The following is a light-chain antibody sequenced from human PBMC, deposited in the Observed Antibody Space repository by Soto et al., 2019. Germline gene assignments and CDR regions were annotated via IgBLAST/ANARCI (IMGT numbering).Light chain of an antibody. J-gene: IGKJ1*01. V-gene: IGKV3D-20*01. CDR2: DAS. Sequence: IVCTQSPATLSLSPGERAALSCGASQSASSNYLAWYQQKPGLAPRLLIYDASRRATGIPDRFSGSGSGADFILSISRLEPEDFAVYYCQQYGSATGWTFGQGA. CDR1: QSASSNY. CDR3: QQYGSATGWT.